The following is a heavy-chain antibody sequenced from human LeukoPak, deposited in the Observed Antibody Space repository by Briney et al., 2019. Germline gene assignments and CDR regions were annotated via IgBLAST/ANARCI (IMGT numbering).Heavy chain of an antibody. CDR1: GYTFTSYD. J-gene: IGHJ3*01. CDR3: ARAGYCGDAGCRGGSAFDV. Sequence: ASVKVSCKASGYTFTSYDINWVRQATGQGLEWMGWMNPNSGNTGYAQKFQGRVTITRNTSISTAYMELSSLRSDDTAVYYCARAGYCGDAGCRGGSAFDVWGQGTMVTVSS. D-gene: IGHD2-21*01. CDR2: MNPNSGNT. V-gene: IGHV1-8*03.